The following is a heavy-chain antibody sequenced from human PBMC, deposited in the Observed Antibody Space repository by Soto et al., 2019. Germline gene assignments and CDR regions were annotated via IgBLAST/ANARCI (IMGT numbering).Heavy chain of an antibody. V-gene: IGHV3-74*01. CDR3: ARQHAYNYVIAY. J-gene: IGHJ4*02. CDR1: GFTLSSYW. Sequence: EVQLVESGGGLVQPGGSLRLSCAASGFTLSSYWMHWVRQAPGKGLVWVSRIKSDGSGTSYADSVKGRFTISRDNAKNKLYLQINSLRAEDTAVDYCARQHAYNYVIAYWGQGTLVTVSS. D-gene: IGHD3-16*01. CDR2: IKSDGSGT.